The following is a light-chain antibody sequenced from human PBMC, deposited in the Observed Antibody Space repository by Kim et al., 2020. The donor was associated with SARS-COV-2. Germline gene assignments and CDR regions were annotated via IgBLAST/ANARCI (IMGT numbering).Light chain of an antibody. Sequence: PGERAPLSGRAGQSVSSSYLAWYQQKPGQAPRLLIYGASRRATGIPDRFSGSGSGTDFTLTISRLEPEDFAVYYCKQYGSSPLTFGGGTKVDIK. J-gene: IGKJ4*01. CDR1: QSVSSSY. CDR2: GAS. V-gene: IGKV3-20*01. CDR3: KQYGSSPLT.